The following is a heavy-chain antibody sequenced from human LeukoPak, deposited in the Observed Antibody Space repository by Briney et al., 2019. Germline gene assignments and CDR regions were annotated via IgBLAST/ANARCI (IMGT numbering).Heavy chain of an antibody. D-gene: IGHD3-3*01. Sequence: PSETLSLTCAVYVESFTDHFWTWIRQPPGKGLEWIGYIYYSENTNYNPSLKSRVTMSLDTSKNQFSLKLSSVTAADTAVYYCARSYDFWSGDSQFDYWGQGTLVTVSS. J-gene: IGHJ4*02. CDR2: IYYSENT. V-gene: IGHV4-59*11. CDR1: VESFTDHF. CDR3: ARSYDFWSGDSQFDY.